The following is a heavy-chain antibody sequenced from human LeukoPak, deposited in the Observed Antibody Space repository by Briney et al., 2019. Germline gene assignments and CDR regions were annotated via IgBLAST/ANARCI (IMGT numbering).Heavy chain of an antibody. CDR1: GGSISDYY. V-gene: IGHV4-4*08. D-gene: IGHD2-15*01. CDR3: ATTLPRRVTPHYWYFDL. Sequence: SETLYLTCTVSGGSISDYYWNWIRQAPGKGLEWIGETHDRVLTNHNPYLQRRVTASFDKSKDQVSLTLPSVTAADTAVYYCATTLPRRVTPHYWYFDLWGRGTPVTVSS. CDR2: THDRVLT. J-gene: IGHJ2*01.